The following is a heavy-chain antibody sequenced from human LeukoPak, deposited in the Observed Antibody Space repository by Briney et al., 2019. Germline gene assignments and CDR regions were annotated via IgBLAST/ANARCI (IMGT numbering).Heavy chain of an antibody. CDR2: ISSSGTYT. Sequence: GGSLRLSCAASGFSFSDYYMTWIRQAPGKGLEWVSYISSSGTYTNYADSVKGRFTISRDNAKNSLYRQMNSLSAEDTAVYYCAKIAGTYSPDYWGQGTLVTVSS. CDR1: GFSFSDYY. CDR3: AKIAGTYSPDY. V-gene: IGHV3-11*06. J-gene: IGHJ4*02. D-gene: IGHD1-26*01.